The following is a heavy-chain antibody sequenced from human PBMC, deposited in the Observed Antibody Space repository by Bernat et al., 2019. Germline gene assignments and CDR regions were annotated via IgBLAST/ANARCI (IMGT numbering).Heavy chain of an antibody. J-gene: IGHJ4*02. Sequence: QVQLVQSGAEVKKPGASVKVSCKASGYTSTSYGISWVRQAPGQGLEWMGWISASNGNTNNAQKLQGRSAMTTDTSTSTAYMGLRSLRSDDTAVYCCARDRMYSSSWTFDYWGQGTLVTVSS. D-gene: IGHD6-13*01. CDR1: GYTSTSYG. V-gene: IGHV1-18*04. CDR2: ISASNGNT. CDR3: ARDRMYSSSWTFDY.